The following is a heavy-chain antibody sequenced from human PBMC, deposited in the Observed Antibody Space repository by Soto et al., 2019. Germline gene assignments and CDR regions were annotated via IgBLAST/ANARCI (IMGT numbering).Heavy chain of an antibody. Sequence: SETLSPTCTVSGGSISSYYWSWIRQPAGKGLEWIGRIYTSGSTNYNPSLKSRVTMSVDTSKNQFSLKLSSVTAADTAVYYCAIHEAPNYYYYYGMDVWGQGTTVTVSS. CDR2: IYTSGST. J-gene: IGHJ6*02. CDR1: GGSISSYY. CDR3: AIHEAPNYYYYYGMDV. V-gene: IGHV4-4*07.